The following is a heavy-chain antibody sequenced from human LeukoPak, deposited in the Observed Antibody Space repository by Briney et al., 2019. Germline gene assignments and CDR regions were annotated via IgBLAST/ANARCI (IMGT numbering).Heavy chain of an antibody. CDR2: IYHSGST. CDR3: ARGPLDGYTDPAAFDI. V-gene: IGHV4-38-2*01. J-gene: IGHJ3*02. CDR1: GYSISSGYY. D-gene: IGHD5-24*01. Sequence: SETLSLTCAVSGYSISSGYYWGWIRQPPGKGLEWIGSIYHSGSTYCNPSLKSRVTISVDTSKNQFSLKLSSVTAADTAVYYCARGPLDGYTDPAAFDIWGQGTMVTVSS.